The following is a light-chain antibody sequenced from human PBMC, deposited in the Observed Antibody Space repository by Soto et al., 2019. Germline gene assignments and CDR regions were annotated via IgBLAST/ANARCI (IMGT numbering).Light chain of an antibody. V-gene: IGKV1-5*01. CDR1: QSIGTL. Sequence: DIQMTQSPSTLSASLGAKVTITCRASQSIGTLLAWYQQTPGRAPNLLLYDASSLQSGVPSRFSGSGSGTEFTLTISSLQPDDFATYFCQQYKTYPITFGQGTRLEIK. CDR3: QQYKTYPIT. CDR2: DAS. J-gene: IGKJ5*01.